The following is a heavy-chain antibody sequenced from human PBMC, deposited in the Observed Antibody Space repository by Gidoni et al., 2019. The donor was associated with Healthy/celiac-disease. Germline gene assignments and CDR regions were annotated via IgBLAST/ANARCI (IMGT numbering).Heavy chain of an antibody. J-gene: IGHJ5*02. CDR1: GGTFSSYA. Sequence: QVQLVQSGAEVKKPGSSVKVSCKASGGTFSSYAISWVRQAPGQGLEWMGRIIPILGIANDAQKFEGRVTITADKSTSTAYMELSSLRSEDTAVYYCARDLTMVRGAWFDPWGQGTLVTVSS. D-gene: IGHD3-10*01. CDR2: IIPILGIA. CDR3: ARDLTMVRGAWFDP. V-gene: IGHV1-69*09.